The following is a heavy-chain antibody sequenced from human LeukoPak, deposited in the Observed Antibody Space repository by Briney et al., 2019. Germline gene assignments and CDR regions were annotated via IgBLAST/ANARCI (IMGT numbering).Heavy chain of an antibody. J-gene: IGHJ4*02. CDR3: AKGRSYYFDY. Sequence: GGSLRLSCAASGFTFSDYYMSWIRQAPGKGLEWVAFIRYDGSNKYYADSVKGRFTISRDNSKNTLYLQMNSLRAEDTAVYYCAKGRSYYFDYWGQGTLVTVSS. CDR2: IRYDGSNK. CDR1: GFTFSDYY. V-gene: IGHV3-30*02.